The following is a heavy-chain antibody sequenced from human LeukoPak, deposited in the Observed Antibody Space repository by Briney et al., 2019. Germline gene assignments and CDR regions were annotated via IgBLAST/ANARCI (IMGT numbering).Heavy chain of an antibody. CDR2: IADRGST. D-gene: IGHD3-16*02. CDR1: GGSIGTSDYY. Sequence: SETLSLTCTVSGGSIGTSDYYWNWIRQHPGKGREWIGFIADRGSTLYNPSLKSRVTISSNTSNTQFSLKLSSVTAADMAVEYCAGGRYSYGGLDCWGQGTIVAVSS. V-gene: IGHV4-31*03. CDR3: AGGRYSYGGLDC. J-gene: IGHJ5*01.